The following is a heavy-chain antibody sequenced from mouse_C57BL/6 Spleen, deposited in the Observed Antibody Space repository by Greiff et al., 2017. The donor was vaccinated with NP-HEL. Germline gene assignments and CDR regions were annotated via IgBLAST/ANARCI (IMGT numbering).Heavy chain of an antibody. Sequence: EVQLQQSGAELARPGASVKLSCTASGFNIKDYYMHWVKQRPEQGLEWIGRIDPEDGDTEYAPKFQGKATMTADTSSNTAYLQRSSLTSEDTAVYYCTYYYGSNYFDYWGQGTTLTVSS. D-gene: IGHD1-1*01. CDR3: TYYYGSNYFDY. V-gene: IGHV14-1*01. J-gene: IGHJ2*01. CDR1: GFNIKDYY. CDR2: IDPEDGDT.